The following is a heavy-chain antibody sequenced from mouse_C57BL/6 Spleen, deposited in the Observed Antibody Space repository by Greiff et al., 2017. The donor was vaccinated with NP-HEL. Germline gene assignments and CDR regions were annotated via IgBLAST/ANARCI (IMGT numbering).Heavy chain of an antibody. D-gene: IGHD1-1*01. V-gene: IGHV1-55*01. CDR3: ARNYGSSYVSFAY. Sequence: QVQLQQPGAELVKPGASVKMSCKASGYTFTSYWITWVKQRPGQGLEWIGDIYPGSGSTNYNEKFKSKATLTVDTSSSTAYMQLSSLTSEDSAVYYCARNYGSSYVSFAYWGQGTLVTVSA. CDR2: IYPGSGST. J-gene: IGHJ3*01. CDR1: GYTFTSYW.